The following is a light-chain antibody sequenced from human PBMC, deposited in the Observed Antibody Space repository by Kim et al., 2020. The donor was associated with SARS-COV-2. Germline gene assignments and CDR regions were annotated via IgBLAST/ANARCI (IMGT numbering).Light chain of an antibody. CDR3: QVWDTSSEQVV. Sequence: PGQTARFTCGGNDIGSRNVHWYQQRPGQAHVLVMYYDNERPSGIPERFSGSNSENTATLTISRVEGGDEADYYCQVWDTSSEQVVFGGGTQLTVL. CDR2: YDN. CDR1: DIGSRN. V-gene: IGLV3-21*04. J-gene: IGLJ3*02.